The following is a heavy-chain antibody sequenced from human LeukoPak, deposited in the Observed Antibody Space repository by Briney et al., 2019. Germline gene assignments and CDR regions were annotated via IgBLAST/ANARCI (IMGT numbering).Heavy chain of an antibody. CDR3: ARHDQGPNWFDP. CDR2: TYYSGST. CDR1: GGSISSYY. V-gene: IGHV4-59*08. J-gene: IGHJ5*02. Sequence: SETLSLTCTVSGGSISSYYWSWIRQPPGKGLEWIGYTYYSGSTNYNPSLKSRVTISVDTSKNQFSLKLSSVTAADTAVYYCARHDQGPNWFDPWGQGTLVTVSS.